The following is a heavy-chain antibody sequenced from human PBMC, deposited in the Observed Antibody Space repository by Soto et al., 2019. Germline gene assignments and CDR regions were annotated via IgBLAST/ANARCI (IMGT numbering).Heavy chain of an antibody. V-gene: IGHV1-2*02. D-gene: IGHD1-26*01. CDR2: INPKTAAT. J-gene: IGHJ6*02. CDR3: ARIKWGLDYYSGMDV. Sequence: ASVKVSCKASGYTFSDYFIQWLRQAPGQGLEWVAWINPKTAATNYAKKFQDRVTLTSDASFSTAYLELTRLRPDDTALYYCARIKWGLDYYSGMDVWGQGTAVTVSS. CDR1: GYTFSDYF.